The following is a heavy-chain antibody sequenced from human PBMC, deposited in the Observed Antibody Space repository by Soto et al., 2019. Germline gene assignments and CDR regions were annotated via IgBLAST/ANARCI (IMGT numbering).Heavy chain of an antibody. V-gene: IGHV4-39*07. Sequence: PSETLSLTCTVSGGSISSSSYYWGWIRQPPGKGLEWIGSIYYSGSTYYNPSLKSRVTISVDTSKNQFSLKLNSVTAADTAVYYCARNDYYCMNVWGKGTTVTVSS. CDR2: IYYSGST. CDR3: ARNDYYCMNV. CDR1: GGSISSSSYY. J-gene: IGHJ6*03.